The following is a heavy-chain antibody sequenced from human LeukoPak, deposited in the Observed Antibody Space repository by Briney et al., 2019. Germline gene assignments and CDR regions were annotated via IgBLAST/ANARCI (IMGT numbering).Heavy chain of an antibody. D-gene: IGHD1-26*01. CDR1: GFTVSSNY. Sequence: GGSLRLSCAASGFTVSSNYMSWVRQAPGKGLEWVSLIYSGGSTYYTDSVKGRFTISRDNSNNTLYLQMNSLRAEDTAAYYCARDMRWELLGNDAFDIWGQGTMVTVSS. V-gene: IGHV3-53*01. CDR3: ARDMRWELLGNDAFDI. CDR2: IYSGGST. J-gene: IGHJ3*02.